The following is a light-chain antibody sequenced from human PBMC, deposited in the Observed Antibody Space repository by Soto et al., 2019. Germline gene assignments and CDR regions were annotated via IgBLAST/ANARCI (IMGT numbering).Light chain of an antibody. CDR3: QQYNSYPWT. CDR2: KAS. Sequence: DIQMTQSPSTLSASVGDRVTITCRASQSISSWLAWYQQKPGKAPKLLIYKASSLESWVPSRFSGSGSGTEFTLTIRSLQPDDFATYYCQQYNSYPWTFGQGTKVEIK. CDR1: QSISSW. V-gene: IGKV1-5*03. J-gene: IGKJ1*01.